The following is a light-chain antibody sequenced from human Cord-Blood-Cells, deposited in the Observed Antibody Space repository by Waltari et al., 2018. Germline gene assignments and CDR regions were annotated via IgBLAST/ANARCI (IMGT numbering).Light chain of an antibody. CDR1: SSDVGSYNL. CDR2: EGS. CDR3: CSYAGSSTNYV. V-gene: IGLV2-23*01. Sequence: QSALTQPASVSGSPGQSITISCTGTSSDVGSYNLVSWYKQHPGKAPKLRIYEGSKRPSGVSSRFSGSKSGNTASLTISGLQAEDEADYYCCSYAGSSTNYVFGTGTKVTVL. J-gene: IGLJ1*01.